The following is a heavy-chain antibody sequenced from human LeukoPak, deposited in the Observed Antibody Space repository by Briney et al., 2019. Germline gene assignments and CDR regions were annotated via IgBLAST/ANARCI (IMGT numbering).Heavy chain of an antibody. CDR2: INPTGGST. CDR1: GYTFTSYY. D-gene: IGHD6-13*01. V-gene: IGHV1-46*01. CDR3: ATSSSWYGFDP. Sequence: ASVKVSCKASGYTFTSYYIDWVRQAPGQGLEWMGVINPTGGSTIYAQKFQGRVTMTEDTSTDTAYMELSSLRSEDTAVYYCATSSSWYGFDPWGQGTLVTVSS. J-gene: IGHJ5*02.